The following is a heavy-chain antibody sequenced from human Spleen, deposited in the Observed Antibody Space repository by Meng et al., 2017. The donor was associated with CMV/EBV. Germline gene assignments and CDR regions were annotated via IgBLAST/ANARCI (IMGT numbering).Heavy chain of an antibody. Sequence: GESLKISCAASGCTFSHHWMSWVRQAPGKALEWVANINQDGSQRNYVDSVKGRFTISRDNAKNSMYLQMNSLRAEDTAAYYCGRDMDVWGQGTTVTVSS. CDR2: INQDGSQR. CDR3: GRDMDV. J-gene: IGHJ6*02. V-gene: IGHV3-7*01. CDR1: GCTFSHHW.